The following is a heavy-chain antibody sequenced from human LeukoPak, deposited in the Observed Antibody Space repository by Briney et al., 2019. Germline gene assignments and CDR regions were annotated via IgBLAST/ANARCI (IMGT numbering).Heavy chain of an antibody. V-gene: IGHV4-59*01. CDR2: IYYSGST. CDR1: GGCISSYY. D-gene: IGHD2-15*01. Sequence: SETLSLTCTVSGGCISSYYWSWIRQPPGKGLEWIGYIYYSGSTNYNPSLKSRVTISVDTSKNQFSLKLSSVTAADTAVYYCARGGSGPRSKRVGMDVWGQGTTVTVSS. CDR3: ARGGSGPRSKRVGMDV. J-gene: IGHJ6*02.